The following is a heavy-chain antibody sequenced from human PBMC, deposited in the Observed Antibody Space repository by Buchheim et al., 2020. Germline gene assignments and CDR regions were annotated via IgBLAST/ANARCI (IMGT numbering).Heavy chain of an antibody. CDR1: GFTFSSYG. CDR3: AKAGTSGWYADY. Sequence: QVQLVESGGGVVQPGRSLRLSCAASGFTFSSYGMHWVRQAPGKGLEWVAVISYDGSNKYYADSVKGRFTISRDNSKNTLYLQMNSLRAEDTAVYYCAKAGTSGWYADYWGQGTL. J-gene: IGHJ4*02. V-gene: IGHV3-30*18. D-gene: IGHD6-19*01. CDR2: ISYDGSNK.